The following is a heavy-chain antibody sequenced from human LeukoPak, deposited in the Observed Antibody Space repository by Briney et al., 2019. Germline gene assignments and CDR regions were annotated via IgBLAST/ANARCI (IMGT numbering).Heavy chain of an antibody. CDR2: IYYSGST. Sequence: SETLSLTCTASGGSISSSSYYWGWIRQPPGKGLEWIGSIYYSGSTYYNPSLKSRVTISVDTSKNQFSLKLSSVTAADTAVYYCARLRYYDSSGSPEFDYWGQGTLVTVSS. D-gene: IGHD3-22*01. J-gene: IGHJ4*02. V-gene: IGHV4-39*01. CDR1: GGSISSSSYY. CDR3: ARLRYYDSSGSPEFDY.